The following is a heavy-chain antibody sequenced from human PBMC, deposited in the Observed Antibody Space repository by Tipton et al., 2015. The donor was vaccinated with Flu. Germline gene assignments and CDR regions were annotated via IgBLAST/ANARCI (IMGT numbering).Heavy chain of an antibody. CDR3: ARGGPSAACFDS. J-gene: IGHJ4*02. CDR1: GFTFSVSHA. Sequence: SLRLSCAASGFTFSVSHAMSWVRQAPGKGLEWVSTISGSGAASSYADSVKGRFSISRDNSKNALNLQMNSLRPEDTAIYYCARGGPSAACFDSWGRGTLVTVSS. CDR2: ISGSGAAS. V-gene: IGHV3-23*01. D-gene: IGHD5-12*01.